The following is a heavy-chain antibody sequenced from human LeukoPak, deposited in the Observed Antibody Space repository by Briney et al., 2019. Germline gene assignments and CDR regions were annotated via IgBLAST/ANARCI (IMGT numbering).Heavy chain of an antibody. CDR3: ARGGSFSLPTFDY. CDR2: ISGSGTTI. D-gene: IGHD3-16*01. Sequence: GGSLRLSCAASGFTFSSYEMNWVRQAPGKGLEWVSYISGSGTTIYYADSVRGRFTISRDNAKNSLYLQMNSLRAEDAAVYYCARGGSFSLPTFDYWGQGTLVTVSS. J-gene: IGHJ4*02. V-gene: IGHV3-48*03. CDR1: GFTFSSYE.